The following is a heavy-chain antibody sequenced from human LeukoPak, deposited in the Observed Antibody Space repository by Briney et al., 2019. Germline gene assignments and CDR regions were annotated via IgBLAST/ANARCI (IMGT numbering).Heavy chain of an antibody. CDR2: IWYDGSNK. V-gene: IGHV3-33*01. CDR3: ERDDYRSLDY. D-gene: IGHD3-16*02. J-gene: IGHJ4*02. Sequence: GRSLRLSCAASGFTFSTYGMHWVRQAPGKGLEWVAVIWYDGSNKYYADSVKGRFTISRDNSKNTLYLQMNSLRAEDTAVYYCERDDYRSLDYCGQGTLVTDSS. CDR1: GFTFSTYG.